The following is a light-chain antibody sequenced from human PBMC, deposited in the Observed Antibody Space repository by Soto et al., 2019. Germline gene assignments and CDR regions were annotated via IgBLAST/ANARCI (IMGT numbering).Light chain of an antibody. CDR2: GAS. CDR3: QQHGNSPRT. V-gene: IGKV3-20*01. Sequence: EIVLTQSPGTLSLSPGARATLPCRASQNITNNYVAWYQHKPGQAPRLLIYGASSRATGIPVRFSGSGSGTDFTLTISRLEPEDFAVYYCQQHGNSPRTFGQGTKVEIK. J-gene: IGKJ1*01. CDR1: QNITNNY.